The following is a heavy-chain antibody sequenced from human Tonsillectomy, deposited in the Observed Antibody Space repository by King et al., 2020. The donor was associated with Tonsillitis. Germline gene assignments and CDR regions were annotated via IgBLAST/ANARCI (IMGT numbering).Heavy chain of an antibody. V-gene: IGHV3-30*18. Sequence: VQLVDSGGGVVQPGRSLRISCAASGFTFSHYGMHWGRQAPGKGLEWVAVISYDGSNKWSADALKGRCTISRDKYNKTVYLQMNSLRAEDTAVYYCAKPLYSDQNYNFYGMDVWGRGTTVTVSS. CDR1: GFTFSHYG. CDR3: AKPLYSDQNYNFYGMDV. D-gene: IGHD4-11*01. CDR2: ISYDGSNK. J-gene: IGHJ6*02.